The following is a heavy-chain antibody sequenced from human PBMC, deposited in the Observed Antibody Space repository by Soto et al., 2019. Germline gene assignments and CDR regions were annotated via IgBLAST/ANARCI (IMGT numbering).Heavy chain of an antibody. CDR1: GFTFSSYG. CDR2: ISYDGSNK. CDR3: AKDSSTTYYYYGMDV. Sequence: GGSLRLSCAASGFTFSSYGMHWVRQAPGKGLEWVAVISYDGSNKYYADFVKGRFTISRDNSKNTLYLQMNSLRAEDTAVYYCAKDSSTTYYYYGMDVWGQGATVTVSS. J-gene: IGHJ6*01. V-gene: IGHV3-30*18. D-gene: IGHD2-2*01.